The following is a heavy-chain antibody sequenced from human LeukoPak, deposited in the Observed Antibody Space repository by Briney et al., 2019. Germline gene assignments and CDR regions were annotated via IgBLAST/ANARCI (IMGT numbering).Heavy chain of an antibody. CDR2: ISYDGSNK. Sequence: GRSLRLSCAASGFTFSSYAMHWVRQAPGKGLEWVAVISYDGSNKYYADSVKGRFTISRDNSKNTLYLQMNSLRAEDTAVYYCARGRMSRNWFDPWGQGTLVTVSS. CDR1: GFTFSSYA. V-gene: IGHV3-30-3*01. J-gene: IGHJ5*02. CDR3: ARGRMSRNWFDP. D-gene: IGHD2-15*01.